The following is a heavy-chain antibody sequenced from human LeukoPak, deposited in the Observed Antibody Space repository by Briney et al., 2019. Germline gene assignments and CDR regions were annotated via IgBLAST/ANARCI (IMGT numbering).Heavy chain of an antibody. CDR3: ASSDYGDYSPNDAFDI. Sequence: GGSLRLSCAASGFTFGSYWMSWVRQAPGKGLEWVANIKQDGSEKYYVDSVKGRFTISRDNAKNSLYLQMNSLRAEDTAVYYCASSDYGDYSPNDAFDIWGQGTMVTVSS. J-gene: IGHJ3*02. CDR2: IKQDGSEK. V-gene: IGHV3-7*01. D-gene: IGHD4-17*01. CDR1: GFTFGSYW.